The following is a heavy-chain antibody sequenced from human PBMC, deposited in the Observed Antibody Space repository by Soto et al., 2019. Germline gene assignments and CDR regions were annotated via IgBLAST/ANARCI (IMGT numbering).Heavy chain of an antibody. J-gene: IGHJ6*02. CDR2: IIPIFGTA. CDR3: ASKPYYFWSDRRGSYNNGMEV. CDR1: GGTFSSYA. D-gene: IGHD3-3*01. Sequence: ASVKISCKASGGTFSSYAISWVRQAPGQGLEWMGGIIPIFGTANYAQKFQGRVTITADKSTSTAYMELSSLRTEDTAVYYCASKPYYFWSDRRGSYNNGMEVWGQGTTVTVS. V-gene: IGHV1-69*06.